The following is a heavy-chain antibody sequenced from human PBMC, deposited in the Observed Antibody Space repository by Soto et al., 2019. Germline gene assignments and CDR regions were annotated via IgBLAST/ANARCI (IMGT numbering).Heavy chain of an antibody. CDR3: ATDGTLMGATDYYYYGMDV. Sequence: ASVKVSCKVSGYTLTELSMHWVRQAPGKGLEWMGGFDPEDGETIYAQKFQGRVTMTEDTSTDTAYMELSSLRSEDTAVYYCATDGTLMGATDYYYYGMDVWGQGTTVTVSS. V-gene: IGHV1-24*01. J-gene: IGHJ6*02. CDR1: GYTLTELS. D-gene: IGHD1-26*01. CDR2: FDPEDGET.